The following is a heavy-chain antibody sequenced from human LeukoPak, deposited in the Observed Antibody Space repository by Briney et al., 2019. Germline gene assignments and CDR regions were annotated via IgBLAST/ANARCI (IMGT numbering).Heavy chain of an antibody. V-gene: IGHV3-48*03. D-gene: IGHD2-2*01. CDR1: GFTFSSYE. Sequence: PGGSLRLSCAASGFTFSSYEMNWVRQAPGKGLEWVSYISSSGSTIYYADSVKGRFTISRDNAKNSLYLQMNSLRAEDTAVYYCARDCSRTSCLKHYYYYYGMDVWGQGTTVTVSS. CDR3: ARDCSRTSCLKHYYYYYGMDV. J-gene: IGHJ6*02. CDR2: ISSSGSTI.